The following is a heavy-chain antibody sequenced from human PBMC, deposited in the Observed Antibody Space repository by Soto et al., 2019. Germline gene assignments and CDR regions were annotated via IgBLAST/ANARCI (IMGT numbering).Heavy chain of an antibody. CDR2: IYWDDDK. D-gene: IGHD6-19*01. Sequence: QITLKESGPTLVKPTQTLTLTCTFSGFSLSSPAVGVNWIRQPPGKALEWLALIYWDDDKQYSPSLISRLTIAKDTSKNLVVLTLTDVDPFDTATYYCAHGSGWLSDYWGQGTLVTVSS. J-gene: IGHJ4*02. CDR3: AHGSGWLSDY. V-gene: IGHV2-5*02. CDR1: GFSLSSPAVG.